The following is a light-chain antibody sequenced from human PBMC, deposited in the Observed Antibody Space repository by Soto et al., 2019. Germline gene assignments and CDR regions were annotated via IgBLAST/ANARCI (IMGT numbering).Light chain of an antibody. CDR2: EVS. J-gene: IGLJ3*02. CDR3: SSYVGFKPPRV. V-gene: IGLV2-8*01. Sequence: QSVLTQPPSASGAPGQSVPISGTGTSSDIGGYNYVSWYQQHPGKVPKLMIYEVSKRPSGVPDRFSGYKSGNTASLTVSGLQAEDEADYYCSSYVGFKPPRVFGGGTKVTVL. CDR1: SSDIGGYNY.